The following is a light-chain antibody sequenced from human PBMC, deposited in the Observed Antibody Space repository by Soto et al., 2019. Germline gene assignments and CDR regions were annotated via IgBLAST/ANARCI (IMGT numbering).Light chain of an antibody. J-gene: IGKJ1*01. CDR3: QQYGGSPVT. Sequence: DIVFTQFPGTLSLSPGESDSLSCRVSQSVSSNYFAWYQQKPGQAPRLLIYGASSRASGIPDRFSGSGSGTDFTLTISRLEPEDFAVYYCQQYGGSPVTFGQGTKVDIK. CDR1: QSVSSNY. CDR2: GAS. V-gene: IGKV3-20*01.